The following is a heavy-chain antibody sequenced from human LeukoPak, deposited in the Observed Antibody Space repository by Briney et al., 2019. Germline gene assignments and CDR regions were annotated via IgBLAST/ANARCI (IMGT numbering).Heavy chain of an antibody. CDR2: ISSSSSYI. CDR3: ARASLTGYWDDAFDI. D-gene: IGHD3-9*01. J-gene: IGHJ3*02. CDR1: GFTVSSNE. V-gene: IGHV3-21*01. Sequence: GGSLRLSCAASGFTVSSNEMSWVRQAPGKGLEWVSSISSSSSYIYYADSVKGRFTISRDNAKNSLYLQMNSLRAEDTAVYYCARASLTGYWDDAFDIWGQGTMVTVSS.